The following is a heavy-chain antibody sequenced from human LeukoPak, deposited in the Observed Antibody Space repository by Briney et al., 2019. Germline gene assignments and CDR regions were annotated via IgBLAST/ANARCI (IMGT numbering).Heavy chain of an antibody. CDR1: GFTFSSYG. J-gene: IGHJ4*02. CDR3: AKDQTRGGVGITMIVVADDY. Sequence: GGSLRLSCAASGFTFSSYGMHWVRQAPGKVLEWVAFIRYDGSNKYYADSVKGRFTISRDNSKNTLYLQMNSLRAEDTAVYYCAKDQTRGGVGITMIVVADDYWGQGTLVTVSS. V-gene: IGHV3-30*02. D-gene: IGHD3-22*01. CDR2: IRYDGSNK.